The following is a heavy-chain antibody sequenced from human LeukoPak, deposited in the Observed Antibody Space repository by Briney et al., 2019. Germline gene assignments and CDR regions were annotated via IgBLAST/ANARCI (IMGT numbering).Heavy chain of an antibody. D-gene: IGHD1-26*01. CDR2: SNPSSGDT. CDR1: GYIFTAYY. J-gene: IGHJ1*01. Sequence: ASVKVSCKASGYIFTAYYIHWVRQAPGQGLEWMGWSNPSSGDTTYAQKFQGRVTMTRDTSISTAYMELSRLTSDDTAVYYRATGEKGNSWWDEFQHWGQGTLVTVSS. CDR3: ATGEKGNSWWDEFQH. V-gene: IGHV1-2*02.